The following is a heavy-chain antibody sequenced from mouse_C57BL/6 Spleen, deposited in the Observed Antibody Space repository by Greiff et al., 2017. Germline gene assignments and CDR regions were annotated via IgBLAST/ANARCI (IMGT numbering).Heavy chain of an antibody. Sequence: QVQLQQPGAELVMPGASVKLSCKASGYTFTSYWMHWVKQRPGQGLEWIGEIDPSDSYTNYNQKFKGKSTLTVDKSSSTAYMQLSSLTSGDSAVYCCARRELVGLDVWGTGTTVTVSS. D-gene: IGHD1-1*02. CDR3: ARRELVGLDV. CDR2: IDPSDSYT. J-gene: IGHJ1*03. V-gene: IGHV1-69*01. CDR1: GYTFTSYW.